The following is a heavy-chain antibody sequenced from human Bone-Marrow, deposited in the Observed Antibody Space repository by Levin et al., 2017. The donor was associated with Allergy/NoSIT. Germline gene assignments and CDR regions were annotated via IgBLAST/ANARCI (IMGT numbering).Heavy chain of an antibody. CDR3: AKDPTPWRGTQGWFDP. V-gene: IGHV3-9*01. D-gene: IGHD1-1*01. CDR1: GFTFDDYA. Sequence: AGGSLRLSCAASGFTFDDYAMHWVRQAPGKGLEWVSGISWNSGSIGYADSVKGRFTISRDNAKNSLYLQMNSLRAEDTALYYCAKDPTPWRGTQGWFDPWGQGTLVTVSS. CDR2: ISWNSGSI. J-gene: IGHJ5*02.